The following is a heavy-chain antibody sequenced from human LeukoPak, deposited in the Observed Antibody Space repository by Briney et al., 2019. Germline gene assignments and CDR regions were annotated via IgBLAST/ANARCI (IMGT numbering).Heavy chain of an antibody. J-gene: IGHJ6*02. CDR2: IYNGGTI. V-gene: IGHV4-31*11. Sequence: PAESLSLTCALSGRSIITGSNYWSWIRQHPGKGLESIVYIYNGGTIHFNPSLKSRVTISVDTSQNRFSLKLTSVTAADTAVYYCARESVVASTYYGMDIWGQGTTVTVSS. CDR1: GRSIITGSNY. CDR3: ARESVVASTYYGMDI. D-gene: IGHD2-15*01.